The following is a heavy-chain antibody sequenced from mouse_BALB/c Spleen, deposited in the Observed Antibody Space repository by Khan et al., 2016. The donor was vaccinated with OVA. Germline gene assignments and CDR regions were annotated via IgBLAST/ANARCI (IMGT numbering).Heavy chain of an antibody. CDR1: GFNIKDTY. V-gene: IGHV14-3*02. CDR3: ARPSYNTRDIEV. D-gene: IGHD1-3*01. Sequence: VQLKQSGAELVKPGASVKLSCTASGFNIKDTYLHWVKQRPEQGLEWIGRIAPANGNTQYDPKFQGKATLTSDTSSNTSFLQLNSLTSEDTAVDYAARPSYNTRDIEVWGAGTTVTVSS. J-gene: IGHJ1*01. CDR2: IAPANGNT.